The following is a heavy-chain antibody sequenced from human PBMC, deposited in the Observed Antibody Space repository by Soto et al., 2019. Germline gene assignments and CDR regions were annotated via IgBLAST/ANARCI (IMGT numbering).Heavy chain of an antibody. J-gene: IGHJ4*02. CDR1: GFTFSDYY. CDR2: ISSSSSYT. V-gene: IGHV3-11*06. Sequence: GGSLRLSCAASGFTFSDYYMSWIRQAPGKGLEWVSYISSSSSYTNYADSVKGRFTISRDNAKNSLYLQMNSLRAEDTAVYYCPRGFDSSGQTIDYWGQGTLVTVYS. D-gene: IGHD6-19*01. CDR3: PRGFDSSGQTIDY.